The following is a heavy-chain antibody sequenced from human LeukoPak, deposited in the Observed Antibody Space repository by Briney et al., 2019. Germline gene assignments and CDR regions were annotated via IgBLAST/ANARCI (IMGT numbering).Heavy chain of an antibody. J-gene: IGHJ4*02. Sequence: SGPTLVKPTETLTLTCSFSGFSLTSSPVGVGWIRQPPGKALEWLGFAYWDDDNRYNPSLKSRLTVTKDTSKNQVVLTMTNMDPVDTGTYHCAHRRDYNGDWDGGLFDFWGQGILVTVSS. V-gene: IGHV2-5*02. D-gene: IGHD2-21*02. CDR2: AYWDDDN. CDR1: GFSLTSSPVG. CDR3: AHRRDYNGDWDGGLFDF.